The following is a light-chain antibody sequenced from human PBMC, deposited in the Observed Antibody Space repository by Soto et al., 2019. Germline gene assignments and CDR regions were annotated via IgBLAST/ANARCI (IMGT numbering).Light chain of an antibody. CDR2: GNS. V-gene: IGLV1-40*01. CDR3: QSYDNSLSGSRV. CDR1: SSNIGAGYD. Sequence: QAVVTQPPSVSGAPGQRVTISCTGTSSNIGAGYDVRWYQQLPGTAPKLLIYGNSNRPSGVPDRFSGSRSGTSASLAITGLQAEDEADYYCQSYDNSLSGSRVFGGGTKLTVL. J-gene: IGLJ3*02.